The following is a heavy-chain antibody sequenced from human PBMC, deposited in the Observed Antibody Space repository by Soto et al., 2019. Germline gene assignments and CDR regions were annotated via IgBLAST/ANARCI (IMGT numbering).Heavy chain of an antibody. Sequence: ASVKVSCKASGYTFISYGISWVRQAPGQGLEWMGWVSADSGNTNYAQKLQGRVTMTTDTSTSTAYMELRSLKSDGTAMYYCARRPPFSYGNYVTYYFGSWGQGTLVTVSS. J-gene: IGHJ4*02. D-gene: IGHD3-16*01. CDR3: ARRPPFSYGNYVTYYFGS. V-gene: IGHV1-18*01. CDR2: VSADSGNT. CDR1: GYTFISYG.